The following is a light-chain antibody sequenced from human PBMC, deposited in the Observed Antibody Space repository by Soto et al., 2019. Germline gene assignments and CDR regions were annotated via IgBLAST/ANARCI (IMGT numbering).Light chain of an antibody. J-gene: IGLJ2*01. V-gene: IGLV2-11*01. Sequence: QSALTQPASVSGSPGQSITISCTGTSGDVGGYNSVSWYQHHPGKAPKLMIYDVSKRPSGVADRFSGSKSGNTASLTISGLQAEDEADYHCCSYAGSSVVFGGGTKLTVL. CDR3: CSYAGSSVV. CDR1: SGDVGGYNS. CDR2: DVS.